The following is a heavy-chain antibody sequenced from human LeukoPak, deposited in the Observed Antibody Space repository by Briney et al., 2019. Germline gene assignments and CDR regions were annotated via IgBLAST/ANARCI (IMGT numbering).Heavy chain of an antibody. CDR2: IIPIFGTA. D-gene: IGHD6-19*01. V-gene: IGHV1-69*05. Sequence: SVKVSCKASGGTFSSYAISWVRQAPGQGLEWMGRIIPIFGTANYAQKFQGRVTITTDESTSTVYMELSSLRSEDTAVYYCARGRSLGALQWLVTEYFQHWGQGTLVTVSS. CDR1: GGTFSSYA. CDR3: ARGRSLGALQWLVTEYFQH. J-gene: IGHJ1*01.